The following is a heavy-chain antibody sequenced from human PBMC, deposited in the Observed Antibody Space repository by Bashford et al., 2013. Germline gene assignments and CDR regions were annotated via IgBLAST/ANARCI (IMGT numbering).Heavy chain of an antibody. V-gene: IGHV4-39*01. Sequence: SETLSLTCTVSGGSISSSSYYWGWIRQPPGKGLEWIGSIYYSGSTYYNPSLKSRVTISVDTSKNSVRAEDTAVYYCATGPGGYSNWFDSWGQGTLVTVSS. J-gene: IGHJ5*01. CDR3: SNWFDS. D-gene: IGHD5-12*01. CDR2: IYYSGST. CDR1: GGSISSSSYY.